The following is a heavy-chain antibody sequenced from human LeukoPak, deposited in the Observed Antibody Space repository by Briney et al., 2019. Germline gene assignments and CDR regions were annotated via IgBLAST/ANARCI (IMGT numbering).Heavy chain of an antibody. CDR3: ARLRGYTSSRAHDYYYYYYMDV. D-gene: IGHD6-13*01. J-gene: IGHJ6*03. Sequence: SETLSLTCTVSGGSISSSSYYWGWLRQPPGKGLEWNGSNYYSGSTYYNPSLKCRVTISVDTSKNQFSLKLSSVTAADTAVYYCARLRGYTSSRAHDYYYYYYMDVWGKGTTVTVSS. CDR2: NYYSGST. CDR1: GGSISSSSYY. V-gene: IGHV4-39*01.